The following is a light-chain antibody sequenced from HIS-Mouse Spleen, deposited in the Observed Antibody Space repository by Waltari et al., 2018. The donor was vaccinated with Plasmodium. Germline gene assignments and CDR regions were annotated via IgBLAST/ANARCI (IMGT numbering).Light chain of an antibody. V-gene: IGLV3-10*01. J-gene: IGLJ3*02. CDR2: EDS. CDR3: YSTDSSGNHRV. CDR1: ALPKTS. Sequence: SYELTQPPSVSVSPGQTPRITCSGAALPKTSAHWYQQKSGQAPVLVIYEDSKRPSGIPERFSGSSSGTMATLTISGAQVEDEADYYCYSTDSSGNHRVFGGGTKLTVL.